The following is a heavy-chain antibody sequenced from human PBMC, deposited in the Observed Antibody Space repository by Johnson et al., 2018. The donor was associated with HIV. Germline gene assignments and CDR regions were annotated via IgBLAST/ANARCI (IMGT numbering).Heavy chain of an antibody. CDR2: IKQDESEK. CDR3: ARGGHSASYYWGQVYAFDI. D-gene: IGHD1-26*01. V-gene: IGHV3-7*05. J-gene: IGHJ3*02. Sequence: MQLVESGGGLVQPGGSLRLSCVGSGFIFSSYWMSWVRQAPGKGLEWVANIKQDESEKYHVDSVKGRFTISRDNAKNSLYLQMHSLRAEDTAVYYCARGGHSASYYWGQVYAFDIWGQGTMVTVSS. CDR1: GFIFSSYW.